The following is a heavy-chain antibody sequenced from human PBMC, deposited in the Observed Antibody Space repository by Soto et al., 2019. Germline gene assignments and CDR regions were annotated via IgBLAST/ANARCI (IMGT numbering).Heavy chain of an antibody. CDR2: INPNNGDT. V-gene: IGHV1-2*04. J-gene: IGHJ4*02. Sequence: ASVKVSCKASGYSFTGYYIHWVRQAPGQGLEWMGWINPNNGDTNYAQRFQGWATMTRDTSITTAFMELSRLTSDDTAVYSCARTDGVAGPFDYWGQGTLVTVSS. CDR3: ARTDGVAGPFDY. CDR1: GYSFTGYY. D-gene: IGHD6-19*01.